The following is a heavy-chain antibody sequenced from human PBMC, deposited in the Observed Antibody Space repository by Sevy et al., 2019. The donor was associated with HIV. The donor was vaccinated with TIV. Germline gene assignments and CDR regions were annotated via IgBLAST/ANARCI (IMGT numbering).Heavy chain of an antibody. V-gene: IGHV3-30*03. D-gene: IGHD2-15*01. CDR3: ARGGYYYDY. CDR2: ISYDGSNK. Sequence: GGSLRLSCAASGFTVSSNYMSWVRQAPGKGLEWVAVISYDGSNKYYADSVKGRFTISRDNSKNTLYLQMNSLRAEDTAVYYCARGGYYYDYWGQGTLVTVSS. CDR1: GFTVSSNY. J-gene: IGHJ4*02.